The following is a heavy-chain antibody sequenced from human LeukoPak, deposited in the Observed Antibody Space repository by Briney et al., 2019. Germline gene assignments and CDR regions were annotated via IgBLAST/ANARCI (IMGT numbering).Heavy chain of an antibody. V-gene: IGHV4-59*12. D-gene: IGHD4/OR15-4a*01. Sequence: SETLSLTCTVSGGSISSYYWSWIRQPPGKGLEWIGYIYYSGSTYYNPSLKSRVTISVDRSKNQFSLKLSSVTAADTAVYYCARRGAAYYYGMDVWGQGTTVTVSS. J-gene: IGHJ6*02. CDR1: GGSISSYY. CDR2: IYYSGST. CDR3: ARRGAAYYYGMDV.